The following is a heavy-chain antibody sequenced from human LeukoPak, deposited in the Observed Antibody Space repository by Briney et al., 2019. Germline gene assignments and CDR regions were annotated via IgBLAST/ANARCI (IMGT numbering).Heavy chain of an antibody. CDR3: AKDRISMVRSSDIDN. D-gene: IGHD3-10*01. J-gene: IGHJ4*02. V-gene: IGHV3-7*01. CDR2: IKQDGSDK. Sequence: GGSLRLSCAASGFTFSSYWMSWVRQAPGKGLEWVANIKQDGSDKYYVDSVKGRFTISRDNAKNSLYLQMSSLRAEDTALYYCAKDRISMVRSSDIDNWGQGTLVTVSS. CDR1: GFTFSSYW.